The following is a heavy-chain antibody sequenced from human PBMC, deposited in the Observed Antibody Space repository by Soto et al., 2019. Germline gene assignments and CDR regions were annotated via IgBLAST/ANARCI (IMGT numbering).Heavy chain of an antibody. Sequence: QVQLVESGGGLVKPGGSLRLSCAASGFTFSDYYMNWFRQAPGKGLEWISYIGRTGTTKYYADSVKGRFSIFRDNAKNSVSLQMNSLRADDTAVYYCARESDYSHFDYWGQGALVTVSS. V-gene: IGHV3-11*01. CDR1: GFTFSDYY. J-gene: IGHJ4*02. CDR2: IGRTGTTK. D-gene: IGHD2-15*01. CDR3: ARESDYSHFDY.